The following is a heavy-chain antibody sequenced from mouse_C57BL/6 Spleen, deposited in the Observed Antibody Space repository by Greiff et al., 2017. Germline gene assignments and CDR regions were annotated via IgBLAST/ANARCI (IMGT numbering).Heavy chain of an antibody. CDR1: GYTFTSYW. CDR3: ARKETAQATDYFDY. J-gene: IGHJ2*01. D-gene: IGHD3-2*02. Sequence: QVQLQQPGAELVQPGASVTLSCKASGYTFTSYWLHWVKQWPGQGLEWIGMIHPNSGSTNYNEQFKSKSTLTVDKSSSTAYMQLSSLTSEDAAVYYGARKETAQATDYFDYWGQGTTLTVSS. V-gene: IGHV1-64*01. CDR2: IHPNSGST.